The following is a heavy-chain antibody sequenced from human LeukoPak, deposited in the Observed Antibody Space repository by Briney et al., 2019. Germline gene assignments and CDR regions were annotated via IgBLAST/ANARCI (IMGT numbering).Heavy chain of an antibody. J-gene: IGHJ3*02. CDR2: IYYSGST. CDR3: ARDRGDTAMEGWYYDSSGRRGAFDI. CDR1: GGSISSYY. V-gene: IGHV4-59*01. D-gene: IGHD3-22*01. Sequence: SETLSLTCTVSGGSISSYYWSWIRQPPGKGLEWIGYIYYSGSTNYNPSLKSRVTISVDTSKNQFSLKLSSVTAADTAVYYCARDRGDTAMEGWYYDSSGRRGAFDIWGQGTMVTVSS.